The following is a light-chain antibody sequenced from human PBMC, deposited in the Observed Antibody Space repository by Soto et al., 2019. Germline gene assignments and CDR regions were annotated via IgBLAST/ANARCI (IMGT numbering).Light chain of an antibody. CDR3: AVWDESLYGL. Sequence: QSVLTQPPSASGTPGQRVTISCSGTSSNIGRNYVYWFQQIPGTAPKLLIYRNNQRPSGVPDRFSSAKSGASASMAISGLQSEDEAGYDCAVWDESLYGLFGLGTQLTVL. CDR1: SSNIGRNY. V-gene: IGLV1-47*01. J-gene: IGLJ3*02. CDR2: RNN.